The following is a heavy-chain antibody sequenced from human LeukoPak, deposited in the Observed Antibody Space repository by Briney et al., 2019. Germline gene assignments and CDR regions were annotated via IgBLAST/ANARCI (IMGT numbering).Heavy chain of an antibody. Sequence: GGSLRLSCAASGFTFSSYDMHWVRQAPGKGLEWVAFIRYDGSNKYYADSVKGRFTISRDNSKNTLYLQMNSLSAEDTAVYYCARDGAGRHYFDYWGQGTLVTVSS. CDR1: GFTFSSYD. CDR3: ARDGAGRHYFDY. CDR2: IRYDGSNK. J-gene: IGHJ4*02. V-gene: IGHV3-30*02. D-gene: IGHD3-16*01.